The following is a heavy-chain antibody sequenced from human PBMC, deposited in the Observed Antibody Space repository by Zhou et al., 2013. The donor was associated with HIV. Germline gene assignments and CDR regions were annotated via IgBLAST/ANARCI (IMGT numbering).Heavy chain of an antibody. CDR2: ITWNGERT. CDR3: AREWGPYDVSTGFLR. Sequence: VQLVESGGGVVRPGGSLKLSCIVSGSMFDDYGMSWVRQTPGKGLEWVSGITWNGERTSYVTSVKGRFTISRDNAKRSLYLQMKSLRAEDTALYYCAREWGPYDVSTGFLRWGRGTLVTVSS. CDR1: GSMFDDYG. J-gene: IGHJ4*02. V-gene: IGHV3-20*04. D-gene: IGHD3-9*01.